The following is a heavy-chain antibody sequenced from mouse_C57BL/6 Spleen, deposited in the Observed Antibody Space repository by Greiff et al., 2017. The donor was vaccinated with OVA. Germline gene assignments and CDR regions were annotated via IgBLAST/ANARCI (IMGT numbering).Heavy chain of an antibody. D-gene: IGHD2-3*01. CDR2: INYDGSSP. Sequence: EVMLVESEGGLVQPGSSMKLSCTASGFTFSDYYMAWVRQVPEKGLEWFANINYDGSSPYYLDSLKSRFILSRDNAKNILYLQMSSLKSEDTATYYWARRGGYYNYCDYWGQGTTLTVSS. V-gene: IGHV5-16*01. J-gene: IGHJ2*01. CDR3: ARRGGYYNYCDY. CDR1: GFTFSDYY.